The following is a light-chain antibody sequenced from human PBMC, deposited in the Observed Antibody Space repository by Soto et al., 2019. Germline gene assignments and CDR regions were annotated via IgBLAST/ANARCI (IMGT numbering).Light chain of an antibody. Sequence: IVMTPSPATRSVSPAVITTLSCRSSQSVSSNLAWYQQKPGQAPRLLIYGASTRATGIPARFSGSGSGTEFTLTISSLQSEDFAVYYCQQYNNWPPSTFGQGTKVDI. CDR1: QSVSSN. CDR3: QQYNNWPPST. CDR2: GAS. J-gene: IGKJ1*01. V-gene: IGKV3-15*01.